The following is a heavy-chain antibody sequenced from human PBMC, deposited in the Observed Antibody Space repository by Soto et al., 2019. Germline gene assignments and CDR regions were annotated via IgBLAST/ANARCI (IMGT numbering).Heavy chain of an antibody. V-gene: IGHV3-48*02. Sequence: PXGSLILSCAASGFTFSSYSMNWVRQAPGKGLEWVSYISSSSSTIYYADSVKGRFTISRDNAKNSLYLQMNSLRDEDTAVYYCARDRYDSSGYEAPFDYWGQGTLVTVSS. CDR2: ISSSSSTI. CDR1: GFTFSSYS. D-gene: IGHD3-22*01. CDR3: ARDRYDSSGYEAPFDY. J-gene: IGHJ4*02.